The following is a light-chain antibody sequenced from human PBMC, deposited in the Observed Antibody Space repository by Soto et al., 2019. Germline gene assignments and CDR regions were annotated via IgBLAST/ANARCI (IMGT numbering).Light chain of an antibody. J-gene: IGLJ1*01. CDR1: SSNIGAGYD. Sequence: VLTQPPSVSGAPGQRVTISCTGSSSNIGAGYDVHWYQQLPGTAPKLLIYGNSNRPSGVPDRFSGSKSGTSASLAITGLQAEDEADYYCQSYDSSLSALYVFGTGTKVTVL. CDR3: QSYDSSLSALYV. CDR2: GNS. V-gene: IGLV1-40*01.